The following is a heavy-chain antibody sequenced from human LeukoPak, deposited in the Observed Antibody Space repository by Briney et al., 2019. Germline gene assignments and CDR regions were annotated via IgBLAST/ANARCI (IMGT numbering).Heavy chain of an antibody. D-gene: IGHD3/OR15-3a*01. CDR3: ARTFKDWYVEY. J-gene: IGHJ4*02. CDR2: VKQDGSER. V-gene: IGHV3-7*01. Sequence: GGSLRLSCAASGFTFSSYWMSWVRQAPGKGLEWVANVKQDGSERAYVGSVKGRFTISRDNAKNSLYLQMDSLRAEDTAVYYCARTFKDWYVEYWGQGTQVTVSS. CDR1: GFTFSSYW.